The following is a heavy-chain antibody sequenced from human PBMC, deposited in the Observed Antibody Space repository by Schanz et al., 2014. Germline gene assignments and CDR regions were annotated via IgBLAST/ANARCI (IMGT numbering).Heavy chain of an antibody. CDR3: AKIERNED. Sequence: ESGGGLVQPGGSLRLSCAASTFTFSSDWMSWVRQAPGKGLEWVSTIGTSGGTNYAESVKGRFTISRDNSKNTLYLQMNSLRAEDTAVYFCAKIERNEDWGQGTLVTVSS. V-gene: IGHV3-23*01. CDR1: TFTFSSDW. J-gene: IGHJ4*02. D-gene: IGHD1-1*01. CDR2: IGTSGGT.